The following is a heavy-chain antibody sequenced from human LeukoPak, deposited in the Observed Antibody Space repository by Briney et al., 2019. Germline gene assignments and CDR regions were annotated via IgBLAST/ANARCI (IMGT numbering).Heavy chain of an antibody. CDR3: ARDRSTVDYYGLDV. CDR2: IHHGGST. V-gene: IGHV4-30-2*01. J-gene: IGHJ6*02. D-gene: IGHD4-11*01. CDR1: GDSISSGDRS. Sequence: PSETLSLTCAVSGDSISSGDRSWSWIRQPPGKGLEWIGDIHHGGSTYYNPSLKSRVTISVDRSKNQFSLKLSSVTAADTAVYYCARDRSTVDYYGLDVWGQGTTVIVSS.